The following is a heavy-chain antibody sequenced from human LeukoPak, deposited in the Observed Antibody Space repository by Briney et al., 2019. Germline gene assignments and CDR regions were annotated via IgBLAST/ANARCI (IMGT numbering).Heavy chain of an antibody. CDR2: ISSSSSSI. Sequence: GGSLRLSCAASGFTFNSYSMNWVRQAPGKGLEWVSSISSSSSSIYYADSVKGRFTISRDNAKNPLYLQMNSLRAEDTAVYYCARASGDIVETATMGSYWGQGTLVTVSS. CDR3: ARASGDIVETATMGSY. CDR1: GFTFNSYS. V-gene: IGHV3-21*01. D-gene: IGHD5-18*01. J-gene: IGHJ4*02.